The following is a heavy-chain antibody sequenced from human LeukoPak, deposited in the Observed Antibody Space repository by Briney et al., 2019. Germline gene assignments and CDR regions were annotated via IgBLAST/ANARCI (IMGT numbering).Heavy chain of an antibody. CDR2: IRYDGSKE. V-gene: IGHV3-33*01. CDR3: ARENVGYFDY. J-gene: IGHJ4*02. CDR1: GFTFSSYG. D-gene: IGHD1-26*01. Sequence: QPGGSLRLSCAASGFTFSSYGMHWVRQAPGKGLEWVAVIRYDGSKEYYADSVKGRFIISRDNSKNTLYLRMNSLSAEDTAVYYCARENVGYFDYWGQGTLVTVSS.